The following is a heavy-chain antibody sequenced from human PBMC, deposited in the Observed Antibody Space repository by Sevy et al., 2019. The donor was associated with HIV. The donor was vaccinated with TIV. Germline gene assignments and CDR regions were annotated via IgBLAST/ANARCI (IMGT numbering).Heavy chain of an antibody. CDR1: GFTFSSYS. D-gene: IGHD5-12*01. J-gene: IGHJ6*02. CDR3: ARDEVPKWLQTPGYYYYGMDV. V-gene: IGHV3-48*01. Sequence: GGSLRLSCAASGFTFSSYSMNWVRQAPGKGLEWVSYISSSSSTIYYADSVKGRFTISRDNAKNSLYLQTNSLRAEDTAVYYCARDEVPKWLQTPGYYYYGMDVWGQGTTVTVSS. CDR2: ISSSSSTI.